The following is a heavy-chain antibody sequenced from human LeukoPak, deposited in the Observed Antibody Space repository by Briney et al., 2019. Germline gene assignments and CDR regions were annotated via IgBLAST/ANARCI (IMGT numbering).Heavy chain of an antibody. D-gene: IGHD3-22*01. Sequence: PGGPLRLSCAASGFIFEDYTMHWVRQVPGKTLEWVSLDNWHGTTYYADSLKGRFTISRDNSKNSLYLQMDSLRTEDTAFYYCAKDLTYESSGSVIDTWGLGTLVTVSS. CDR1: GFIFEDYT. CDR2: DNWHGTT. J-gene: IGHJ5*02. CDR3: AKDLTYESSGSVIDT. V-gene: IGHV3-43*01.